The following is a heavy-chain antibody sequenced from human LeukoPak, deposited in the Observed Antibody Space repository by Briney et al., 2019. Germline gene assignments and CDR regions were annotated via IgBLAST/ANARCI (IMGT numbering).Heavy chain of an antibody. CDR1: EFTVSSNY. J-gene: IGHJ4*02. V-gene: IGHV3-53*01. D-gene: IGHD3-22*01. Sequence: GGSLRLSCAASEFTVSSNYMSWVRQARGKGMEWVSFIYSGGSTYYADSVKGRFTTSRDYSMNTQYLQMNSLRAEDTAVYYCVSLSSGYSPLWGQGTLVTVSS. CDR3: VSLSSGYSPL. CDR2: IYSGGST.